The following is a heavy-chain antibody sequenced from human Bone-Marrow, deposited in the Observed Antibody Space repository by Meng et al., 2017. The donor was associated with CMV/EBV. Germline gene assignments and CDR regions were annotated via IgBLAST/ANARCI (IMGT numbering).Heavy chain of an antibody. J-gene: IGHJ5*02. D-gene: IGHD3-16*01. Sequence: SAPLSLTFTVSGGSISDYYWNWFRQPPGKGLEWIGYIYYSGSTSYNISLRSRVTISLLTSKSQFSLRLTSVTAADTAVYYCTRGDYPPGWLDPWGQRILVTVAS. CDR3: TRGDYPPGWLDP. CDR1: GGSISDYY. CDR2: IYYSGST. V-gene: IGHV4-59*01.